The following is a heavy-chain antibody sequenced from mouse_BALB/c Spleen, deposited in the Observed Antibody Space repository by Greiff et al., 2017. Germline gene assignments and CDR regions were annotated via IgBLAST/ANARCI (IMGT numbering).Heavy chain of an antibody. Sequence: EVKLVESGPGLVKPSQSLSLTCSVTGYSITSGYYWNWIRQFPGNKLEWMGYISYDGSNNYNPSLKNRISITRDTSKNQFFLKLNSVTTEDTATYYCARDEDGNYGWFAYWGQGTLVTVSA. D-gene: IGHD2-1*01. CDR1: GYSITSGYY. V-gene: IGHV3-6*02. CDR2: ISYDGSN. CDR3: ARDEDGNYGWFAY. J-gene: IGHJ3*01.